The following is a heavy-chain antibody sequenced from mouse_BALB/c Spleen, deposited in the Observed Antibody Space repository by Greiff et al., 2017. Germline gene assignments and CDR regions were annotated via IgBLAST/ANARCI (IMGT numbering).Heavy chain of an antibody. V-gene: IGHV5-6-5*01. CDR1: GFTFSSYA. J-gene: IGHJ3*01. Sequence: EVNVVESGGGLVKPGGSLKLSCAASGFTFSSYAMSWVRQTPEKRLEWVASISSGGSTYYPDSVKGRFTISRDNARNILYLQMSSLRSEDTAMYYCARGRDYRYDGPFAYWGQGTLVTVSA. CDR2: ISSGGST. CDR3: ARGRDYRYDGPFAY. D-gene: IGHD2-14*01.